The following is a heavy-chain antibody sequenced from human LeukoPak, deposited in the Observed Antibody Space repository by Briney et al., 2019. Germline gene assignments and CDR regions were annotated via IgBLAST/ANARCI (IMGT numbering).Heavy chain of an antibody. J-gene: IGHJ4*02. V-gene: IGHV3-48*02. CDR2: ISSSSSTI. CDR3: ARVGTTGIDFDY. Sequence: GGPLRLSCAASGFTFSSCSMTWVRQSPGKGLEWVSYISSSSSTIYYADSVKGRFNISRDNAKNSLCLQMNSLRDEDTAVYYCARVGTTGIDFDYWGQGTLVTVSS. CDR1: GFTFSSCS. D-gene: IGHD1-1*01.